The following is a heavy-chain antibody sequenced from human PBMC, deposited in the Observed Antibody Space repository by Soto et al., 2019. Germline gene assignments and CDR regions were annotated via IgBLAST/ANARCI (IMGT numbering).Heavy chain of an antibody. CDR3: ARLRRYPSTRGNWFDP. CDR1: GGSFSGYY. J-gene: IGHJ5*02. V-gene: IGHV4-34*01. CDR2: INYSGST. Sequence: SETLSLTCAVYGGSFSGYYWSWIRQPPGKGLEWIGEINYSGSTNYNSSLKSRITVSVDTSKNQFSLKLRSVTAADTAVYYCARLRRYPSTRGNWFDPWGQGALVTVSS. D-gene: IGHD2-2*01.